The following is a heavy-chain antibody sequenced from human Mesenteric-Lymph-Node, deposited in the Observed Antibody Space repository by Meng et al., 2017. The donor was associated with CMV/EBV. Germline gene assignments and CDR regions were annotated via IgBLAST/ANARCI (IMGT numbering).Heavy chain of an antibody. CDR3: AAARNLYFDL. Sequence: GESLKISCAASGFTFSSYWMHWVRQAPGKGLVWVSRINGDGTSTSYADSVKGRFTISRDNSRNTLYLRMNSLGAEDTAVYYCAAARNLYFDLWGRGTLVTVSS. J-gene: IGHJ2*01. CDR2: INGDGTST. V-gene: IGHV3-74*01. D-gene: IGHD2-15*01. CDR1: GFTFSSYW.